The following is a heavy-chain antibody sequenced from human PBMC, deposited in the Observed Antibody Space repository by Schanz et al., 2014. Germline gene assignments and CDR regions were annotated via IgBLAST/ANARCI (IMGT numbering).Heavy chain of an antibody. CDR2: IKKDGSEK. V-gene: IGHV3-7*01. CDR3: ARGRVLES. D-gene: IGHD1-1*01. J-gene: IGHJ5*02. Sequence: VQLVESGGGVVQPGGSLRLSCAASGFTFSGFWRTWVRQAPGKGLEWVANIKKDGSEKYYVDSVKGRFTISRDNAKNSLFLQMNSLRPEDTAVYYCARGRVLESWGQGTLVTVSS. CDR1: GFTFSGFW.